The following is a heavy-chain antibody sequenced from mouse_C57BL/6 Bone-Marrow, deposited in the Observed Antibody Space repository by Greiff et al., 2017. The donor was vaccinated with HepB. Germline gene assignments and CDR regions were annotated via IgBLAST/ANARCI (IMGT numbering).Heavy chain of an antibody. CDR1: GYTFTGYW. Sequence: VKLVESGAELMKPGASVKLSCKASGYTFTGYWLEWVKQRPGHGLEWIGEILPGSGSTNYNEKFKGKATFTADTSSNTAYMQLSSLTTEDSAIYYGARDYGYDLAWFAYWGQGTLVTVSA. CDR3: ARDYGYDLAWFAY. D-gene: IGHD2-2*01. V-gene: IGHV1-9*01. J-gene: IGHJ3*01. CDR2: ILPGSGST.